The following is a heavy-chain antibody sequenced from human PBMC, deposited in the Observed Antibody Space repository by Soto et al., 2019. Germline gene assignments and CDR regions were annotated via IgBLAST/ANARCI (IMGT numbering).Heavy chain of an antibody. CDR2: INHSGST. CDR3: GRGRSIRPVVIVVVPAAMDLVETYYYYMDV. V-gene: IGHV4-34*01. CDR1: GGSFSGYY. J-gene: IGHJ6*03. Sequence: SETLSLTCAVYGGSFSGYYWSWIRQPPGKGLEWIGEINHSGSTNYNPSLKSRVTITVDTSKNQFSLKLSSVTAEDTAVYYRGRGRSIRPVVIVVVPAAMDLVETYYYYMDVGGKGTTVPVS. D-gene: IGHD2-2*03.